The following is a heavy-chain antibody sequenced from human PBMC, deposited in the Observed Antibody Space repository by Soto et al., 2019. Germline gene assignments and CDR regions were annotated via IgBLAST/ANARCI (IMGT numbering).Heavy chain of an antibody. J-gene: IGHJ3*02. CDR3: ARDHGVYYGSGRGGAFDI. V-gene: IGHV4-59*01. D-gene: IGHD3-10*01. Sequence: PSETLSLTCTVSGGSTSSYYWSWIRQPPGKGLEWIGYIYYSGSTNYNPSLKSRVTISVDTSKNQFSLKLSSVTAADTAVYYCARDHGVYYGSGRGGAFDIWGQGTMVT. CDR1: GGSTSSYY. CDR2: IYYSGST.